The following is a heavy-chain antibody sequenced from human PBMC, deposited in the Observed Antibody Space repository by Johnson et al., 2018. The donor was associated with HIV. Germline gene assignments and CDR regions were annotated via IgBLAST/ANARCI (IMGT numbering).Heavy chain of an antibody. J-gene: IGHJ3*02. CDR3: ARERIAAAGLDAFDI. Sequence: VQLVESGGGLVQPGGSLRLSCAASDFTVGSIYMSWVRQAPGKGLEWVSLIYSGGSSYYADSVKGRFTISRDNSKNTLYLQMNSLRAEDTAVYYCARERIAAAGLDAFDIWGQGTMVTVSS. V-gene: IGHV3-66*01. D-gene: IGHD6-13*01. CDR2: IYSGGSS. CDR1: DFTVGSIY.